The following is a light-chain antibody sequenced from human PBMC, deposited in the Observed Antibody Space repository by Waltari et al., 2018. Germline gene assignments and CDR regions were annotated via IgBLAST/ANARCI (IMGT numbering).Light chain of an antibody. Sequence: SYELTQPPSVSVSPVQTARITCSGDALPKQYAYWYQQKPGQAPVLVIYKDSERPSGIPERFSGSSSGTTVTLTISGVQAEDEADYYCQSADRSGTYVFGTGTKVTVL. J-gene: IGLJ1*01. CDR1: ALPKQY. CDR3: QSADRSGTYV. CDR2: KDS. V-gene: IGLV3-25*03.